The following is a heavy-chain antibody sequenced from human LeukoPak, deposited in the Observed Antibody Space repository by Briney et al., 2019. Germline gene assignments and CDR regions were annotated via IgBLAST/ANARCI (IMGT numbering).Heavy chain of an antibody. D-gene: IGHD3-22*01. Sequence: GGSLRLSCAASGFTFDDYGMSWVRQAPGKGLEWVSGINWNGGSTGYADSVKGRFTISRDNAKNSLYLQMNSLRAEDTAVYYCAKDHVGIAMIVMVLDSWGQGTLVTVSS. CDR3: AKDHVGIAMIVMVLDS. V-gene: IGHV3-20*04. J-gene: IGHJ4*02. CDR2: INWNGGST. CDR1: GFTFDDYG.